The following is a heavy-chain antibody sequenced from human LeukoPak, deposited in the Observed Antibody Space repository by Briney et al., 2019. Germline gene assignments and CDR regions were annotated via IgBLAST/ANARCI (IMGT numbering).Heavy chain of an antibody. J-gene: IGHJ4*02. V-gene: IGHV3-11*04. Sequence: GGSLRLSCAASGFTFSDYYMSWIRQAPGKGLEWVSYISSSGSTIYYADSVKGRFTISRDNAKNSLYLQMNSLRAEDTAVYYCARVSLARYYYDSSGTVGDYWGQGTLVTVSS. D-gene: IGHD3-22*01. CDR1: GFTFSDYY. CDR3: ARVSLARYYYDSSGTVGDY. CDR2: ISSSGSTI.